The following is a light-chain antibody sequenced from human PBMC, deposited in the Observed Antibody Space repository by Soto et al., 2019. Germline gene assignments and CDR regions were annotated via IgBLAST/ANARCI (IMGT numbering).Light chain of an antibody. V-gene: IGLV2-14*01. Sequence: QSALTQPASVSGSPGQSITISCTGTSSDVGGYNYVSWYQQHPGKAPKLMIYEVSNRPSGVSNRFSGSKSGNTASLTISGLQAEDGADYYCSSYTSSGIDYVFGTGTKLT. CDR1: SSDVGGYNY. CDR3: SSYTSSGIDYV. CDR2: EVS. J-gene: IGLJ1*01.